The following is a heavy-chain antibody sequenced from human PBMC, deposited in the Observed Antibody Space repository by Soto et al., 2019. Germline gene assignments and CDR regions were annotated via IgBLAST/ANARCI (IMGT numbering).Heavy chain of an antibody. CDR2: VYYLGAA. D-gene: IGHD3-3*01. Sequence: SETLSLTCTVSGGSVSSGSHYWTWIRQSPGKGLEWIGYVYYLGAANYNPSLESRVTISVDTSKNQFSLRLTSVTAADTALYFCAGDGAIFAPGGMDSWVQGTTGTVSS. J-gene: IGHJ6*02. V-gene: IGHV4-61*01. CDR3: AGDGAIFAPGGMDS. CDR1: GGSVSSGSHY.